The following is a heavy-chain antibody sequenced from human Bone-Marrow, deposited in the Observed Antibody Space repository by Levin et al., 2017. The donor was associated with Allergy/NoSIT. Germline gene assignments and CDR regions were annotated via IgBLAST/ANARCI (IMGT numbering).Heavy chain of an antibody. J-gene: IGHJ4*02. D-gene: IGHD6-19*01. CDR2: IWYDGSNK. V-gene: IGHV3-33*01. Sequence: GGSLRLSCAASGFTFSSYGMHWVRQAPGKGLEWVAVIWYDGSNKYYADSVKGRFTISRDNSKNTLYLQMNSLRAEDTAVYYCARLGGDMEQWLVLTTDYYFDYWGQGTLVTVSS. CDR1: GFTFSSYG. CDR3: ARLGGDMEQWLVLTTDYYFDY.